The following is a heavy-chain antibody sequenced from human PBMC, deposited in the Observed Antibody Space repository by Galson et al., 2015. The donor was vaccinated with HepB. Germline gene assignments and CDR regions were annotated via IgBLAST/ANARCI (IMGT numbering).Heavy chain of an antibody. CDR1: GFTFSSYA. CDR2: ITCSGGNT. J-gene: IGHJ4*02. D-gene: IGHD3-10*01. CDR3: AKHMVRRVIPPPYFDY. V-gene: IGHV3-23*01. Sequence: SLRLSCAASGFTFSSYAMSWVRQAPGKGLEWVSAITCSGGNTYYADSVKGRFTISRDNSKNTPYLQMNSLRAEDTAVYYCAKHMVRRVIPPPYFDYWGQGTLVTVSS.